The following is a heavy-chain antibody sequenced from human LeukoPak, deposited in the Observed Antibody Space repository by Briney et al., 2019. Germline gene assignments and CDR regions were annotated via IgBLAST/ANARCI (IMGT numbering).Heavy chain of an antibody. V-gene: IGHV3-64*04. CDR2: ISSKGGST. J-gene: IGHJ4*02. D-gene: IGHD4-23*01. Sequence: GGSLRLSCSASGFTFSTYAMHWDRQAPGKGLEYVSGISSKGGSTYYTDAGKGRFTISRDNAKNSLYLQMNSLRAEDTAVYYCASPFGGFDYWGQGTLVTVSS. CDR3: ASPFGGFDY. CDR1: GFTFSTYA.